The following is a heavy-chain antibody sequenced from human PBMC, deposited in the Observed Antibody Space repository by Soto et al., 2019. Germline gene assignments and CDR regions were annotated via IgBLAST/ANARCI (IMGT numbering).Heavy chain of an antibody. CDR2: ISAYNGNT. D-gene: IGHD2-15*01. J-gene: IGHJ4*02. CDR1: GYTFTSYG. CDR3: ARRLGVVVVAAYAACDY. V-gene: IGHV1-18*01. Sequence: APVKVSCKASGYTFTSYGIRWLPQEPRQGLEWMGWISAYNGNTNYAQKLQGRVTMTTDTSTSTAYTELRSLRSDDTAVYYCARRLGVVVVAAYAACDYWGEGTLVTVSS.